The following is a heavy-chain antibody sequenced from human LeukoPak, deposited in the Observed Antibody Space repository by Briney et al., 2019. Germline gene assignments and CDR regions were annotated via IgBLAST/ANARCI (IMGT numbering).Heavy chain of an antibody. V-gene: IGHV4-61*01. J-gene: IGHJ4*02. CDR1: GGSVSSGSYY. CDR2: IYYSGST. D-gene: IGHD3-16*01. Sequence: SETLSLTCTVSGGSVSSGSYYWSWIRQPPGKGLEWIGYIYYSGSTKYNPSLKSRVTISVDTSKNQFSLKVRSVTAADTAVYYCARHAAPGAYHFDYWGQGTLVTVSS. CDR3: ARHAAPGAYHFDY.